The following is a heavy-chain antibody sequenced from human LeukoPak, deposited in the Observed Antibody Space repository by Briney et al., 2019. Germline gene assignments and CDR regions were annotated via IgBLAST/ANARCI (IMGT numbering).Heavy chain of an antibody. CDR2: ITLSGGST. V-gene: IGHV3-23*01. Sequence: PGGSLRLSCAASGFTFSSYDMSWVRQAPGKGLEWVSSITLSGGSTFYADSVKGRFTISRDNSKNTLYLQMNSLRAEDTAVYYCAKSVGITIVRGVIIGVFDYWGQGTLVTVSS. J-gene: IGHJ4*02. CDR3: AKSVGITIVRGVIIGVFDY. CDR1: GFTFSSYD. D-gene: IGHD3-10*01.